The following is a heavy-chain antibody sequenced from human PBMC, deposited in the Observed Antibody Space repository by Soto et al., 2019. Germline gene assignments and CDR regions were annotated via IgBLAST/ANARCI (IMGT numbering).Heavy chain of an antibody. CDR1: GFTFSSYA. Sequence: PGGSLRLSCAASGFTFSSYAMHWVRQAPGKGLEWVAVISYDGSNKYYADSVKGRFTISRDNSKNTLYLQMNSLRAEDTAVYYCASGFLEWLLPLGMDVWGQGTTVTVFS. J-gene: IGHJ6*02. V-gene: IGHV3-30-3*01. CDR3: ASGFLEWLLPLGMDV. CDR2: ISYDGSNK. D-gene: IGHD3-3*01.